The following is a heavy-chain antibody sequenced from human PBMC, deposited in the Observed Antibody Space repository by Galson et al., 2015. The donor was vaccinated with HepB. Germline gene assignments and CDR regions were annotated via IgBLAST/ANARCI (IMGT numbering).Heavy chain of an antibody. V-gene: IGHV3-15*01. CDR1: GFTFSNAR. CDR2: IKSKTDGGTT. J-gene: IGHJ4*02. Sequence: SLRLSCAASGFTFSNARMSWVRQAPGKGLEWVGRIKSKTDGGTTDYAAPVKGRFTISRDDSKNTLYLQMNSLKTEDTAVYYCTTVASPTTDFDYWGQGTLVTVSS. CDR3: TTVASPTTDFDY. D-gene: IGHD4-17*01.